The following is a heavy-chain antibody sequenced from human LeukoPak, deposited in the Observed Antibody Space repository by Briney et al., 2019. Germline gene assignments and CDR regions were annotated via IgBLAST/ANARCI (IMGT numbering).Heavy chain of an antibody. CDR3: ARPIAAAGTDLGY. CDR1: GYTFTSYF. Sequence: PGESLKISCKASGYTFTSYFIGWVRQMPGKGLEWMGIIYPGDSYTRYSPSSQGQVTISVDKSISTAYLQWSSLKASDTAMYYCARPIAAAGTDLGYWGQGTLVTVSS. CDR2: IYPGDSYT. V-gene: IGHV5-51*01. D-gene: IGHD6-13*01. J-gene: IGHJ4*02.